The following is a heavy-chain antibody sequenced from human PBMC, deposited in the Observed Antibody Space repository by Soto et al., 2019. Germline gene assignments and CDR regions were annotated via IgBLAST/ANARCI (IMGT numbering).Heavy chain of an antibody. J-gene: IGHJ6*02. Sequence: QFQLVQSGAEVKKPGASVRVPGKASGSNLTSFGITWGRQPPGQGLEWMGWMGAHSGNTRSVLKFQGRLTMTTDASMTTAYIDLRSLRSDDTALYYCGREGQRLAQEDYYQFNGMDVWGQGTTVIVSS. CDR2: MGAHSGNT. D-gene: IGHD3-9*01. V-gene: IGHV1-18*01. CDR1: GSNLTSFG. CDR3: GREGQRLAQEDYYQFNGMDV.